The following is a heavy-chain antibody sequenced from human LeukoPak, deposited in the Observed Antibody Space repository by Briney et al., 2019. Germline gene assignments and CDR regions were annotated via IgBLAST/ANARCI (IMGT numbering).Heavy chain of an antibody. Sequence: SETLSLTCTVSGGSISSYYWSWIRQPPGKGLEWIGYIYYSGSTNYNPSLKSRVTISVDTSKNQFSLKLSSVTAADTAVYYCARRPLGSVVEDWGQGTLVTVSS. CDR2: IYYSGST. D-gene: IGHD2-2*01. V-gene: IGHV4-59*01. CDR1: GGSISSYY. CDR3: ARRPLGSVVED. J-gene: IGHJ4*02.